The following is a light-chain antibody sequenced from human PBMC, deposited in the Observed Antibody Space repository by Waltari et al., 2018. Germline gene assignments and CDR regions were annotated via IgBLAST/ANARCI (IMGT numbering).Light chain of an antibody. J-gene: IGKJ4*02. CDR1: QAVNNH. Sequence: DIQISQSPSSLSPSVRDRVTSTRQARQAVNNHLNWYQQKPGKAPALLIYDVSKLESVVPSRCGGSAAGTYFIFTISRLQDEDIVTYYCQQYDKLGTFGGGTRV. CDR3: QQYDKLGT. V-gene: IGKV1-33*01. CDR2: DVS.